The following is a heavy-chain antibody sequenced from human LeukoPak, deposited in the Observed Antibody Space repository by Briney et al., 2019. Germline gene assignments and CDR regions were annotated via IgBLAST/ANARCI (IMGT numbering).Heavy chain of an antibody. J-gene: IGHJ6*03. D-gene: IGHD6-13*01. CDR3: ARDSQVVAAAGDIYYYMDV. CDR2: IYTSGST. Sequence: SETLSLTCTVSGGSISSYYWSWIRQPAGKGLEWIGRIYTSGSTNYNPSLKSRVTISVDKSKNQFSLKLSSVTAADTAVYYCARDSQVVAAAGDIYYYMDVWGKGTTVTVSS. V-gene: IGHV4-4*07. CDR1: GGSISSYY.